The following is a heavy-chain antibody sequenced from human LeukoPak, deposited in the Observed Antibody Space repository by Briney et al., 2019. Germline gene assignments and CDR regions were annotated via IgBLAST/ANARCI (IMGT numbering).Heavy chain of an antibody. Sequence: SETLSLTCTVSGYSISSGYYWGWIRQPPGKGLEWIGSIYHSGSTYYNPSLKSRVTLSVDTSKSQFSLKLSSVTAADTAVYYCGRASVMFGADYYYMDVWGKGTTVTVSS. J-gene: IGHJ6*03. CDR3: GRASVMFGADYYYMDV. V-gene: IGHV4-38-2*02. CDR2: IYHSGST. CDR1: GYSISSGYY. D-gene: IGHD3-16*01.